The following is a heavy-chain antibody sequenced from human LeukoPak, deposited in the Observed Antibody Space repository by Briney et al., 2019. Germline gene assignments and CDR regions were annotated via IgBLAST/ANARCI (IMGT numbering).Heavy chain of an antibody. D-gene: IGHD1-14*01. Sequence: GGSLRLSCAASGYTFSSYSMNWVRQAPGKGLEWVSSIGSSSSYIYYADSVKGRFTISRDNAKNSLYLQMNSLRAEDTAVYYCARDLRPHPGIYIRHTAFDYWGQGTLVTLSS. J-gene: IGHJ4*02. V-gene: IGHV3-21*01. CDR3: ARDLRPHPGIYIRHTAFDY. CDR2: IGSSSSYI. CDR1: GYTFSSYS.